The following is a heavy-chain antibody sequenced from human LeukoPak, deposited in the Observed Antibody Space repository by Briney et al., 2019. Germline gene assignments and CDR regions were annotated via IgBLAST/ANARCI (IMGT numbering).Heavy chain of an antibody. Sequence: GGSLRLSCAASGFTFSSNSMSWVRHAAGGGRGWGSVITNNGGTTYYADSVKGRFTISRDNSKNMLYLQMNSLRAEATAVYYCAKDWGYGSGTYYPHWGQGTLVTVSS. CDR3: AKDWGYGSGTYYPH. V-gene: IGHV3-23*01. CDR2: ITNNGGTT. D-gene: IGHD3-10*01. CDR1: GFTFSSNS. J-gene: IGHJ4*02.